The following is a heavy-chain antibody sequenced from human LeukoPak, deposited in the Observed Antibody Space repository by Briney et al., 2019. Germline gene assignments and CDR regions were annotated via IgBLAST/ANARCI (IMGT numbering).Heavy chain of an antibody. CDR3: AKDVGKWESLHFFDY. CDR1: GFAFSINA. J-gene: IGHJ4*02. Sequence: AGGAMILSCLTSGFAFSINAMSWVRAAAGEVLEWISGISGSGASTYYADSVTGRFTISRDNSRNTLYLQMNSLRGDDTAVYYCAKDVGKWESLHFFDYWGQGTLVTVSS. V-gene: IGHV3-23*01. D-gene: IGHD1-26*01. CDR2: ISGSGAST.